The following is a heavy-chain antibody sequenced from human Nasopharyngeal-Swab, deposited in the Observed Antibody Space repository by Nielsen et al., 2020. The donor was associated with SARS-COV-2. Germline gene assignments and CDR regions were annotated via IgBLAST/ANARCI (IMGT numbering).Heavy chain of an antibody. Sequence: VRQAPGKGLEWVAVILYDGRNKYYADSVKGRFTISRDNSKNTLYLQMNSLRAEDTAVYYCARVSSSSTTNWFDPWGQGTLVTVSS. D-gene: IGHD6-6*01. CDR3: ARVSSSSTTNWFDP. CDR2: ILYDGRNK. V-gene: IGHV3-30*03. J-gene: IGHJ5*02.